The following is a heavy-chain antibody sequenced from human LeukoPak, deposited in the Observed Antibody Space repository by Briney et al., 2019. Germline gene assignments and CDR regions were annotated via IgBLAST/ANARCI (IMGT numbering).Heavy chain of an antibody. J-gene: IGHJ4*02. CDR1: GGSFSGYY. D-gene: IGHD3-10*01. Sequence: SETLSLTCAVYGGSFSGYYWSWIRQPPGKGLEWIGEINHSGSTNYNPSLKSRVTISVDTSKNQFPLKLSSVTAADTAVYYCARSPRGGSGSYDYWGQGTLVTVSS. V-gene: IGHV4-34*01. CDR3: ARSPRGGSGSYDY. CDR2: INHSGST.